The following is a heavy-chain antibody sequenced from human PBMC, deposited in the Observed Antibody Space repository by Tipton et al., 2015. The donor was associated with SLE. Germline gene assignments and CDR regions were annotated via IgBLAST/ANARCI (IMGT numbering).Heavy chain of an antibody. CDR2: INHSGST. D-gene: IGHD1-26*01. CDR3: AREGSGSYHAFDI. J-gene: IGHJ3*02. V-gene: IGHV4-34*01. CDR1: GFTFSSYA. Sequence: LRLSCAASGFTFSSYAMSWVRQAPGKGLEWIGEINHSGSTNYNPSLKSRVTISVDTSKNQFSLKLSSVTAADTAVYYCAREGSGSYHAFDIWGQGTMVTVSS.